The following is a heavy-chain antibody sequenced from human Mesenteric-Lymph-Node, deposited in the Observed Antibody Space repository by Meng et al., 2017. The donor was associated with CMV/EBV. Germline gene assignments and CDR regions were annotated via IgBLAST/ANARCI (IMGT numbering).Heavy chain of an antibody. Sequence: SETLSLTCTVSGGSVSSGSYYWSWIRQPPGKGLEWIGYIYYSGSTNYNPSLKSRVTISVDTSKNQFSLKLSSVTAADTAVYYCARVSLELRSRRVDYWGQGTLVTVSS. CDR3: ARVSLELRSRRVDY. V-gene: IGHV4-61*01. J-gene: IGHJ4*02. D-gene: IGHD1-7*01. CDR2: IYYSGST. CDR1: GGSVSSGSYY.